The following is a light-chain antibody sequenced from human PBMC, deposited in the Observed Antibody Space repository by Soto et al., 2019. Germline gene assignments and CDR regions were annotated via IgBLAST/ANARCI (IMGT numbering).Light chain of an antibody. V-gene: IGLV7-43*01. Sequence: QAVVTQEPSLTVSPGGTVTLTCAVYTGAVTSSNYPNWFQQKPGQAPRALIYSTNHKYSWTPARFSGSLLGGKAALTLSGVQPEDEADYYGLLYDGGQLGVFGGGTKLTVL. CDR1: TGAVTSSNY. J-gene: IGLJ2*01. CDR3: LLYDGGQLGV. CDR2: STN.